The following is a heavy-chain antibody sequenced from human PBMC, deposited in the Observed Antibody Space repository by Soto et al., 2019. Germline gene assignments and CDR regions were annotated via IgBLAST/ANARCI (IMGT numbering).Heavy chain of an antibody. CDR1: GFTFSSYG. Sequence: GGSLRLSCAASGFTFSSYGMHWVRQAPGKGLEWVAVIWYDGSNKYYADSVKGRFTISRDNSKNTLYLQMNSLRAEDTAVYYCAREDNWNYASLDYWGQGTLVTVSS. D-gene: IGHD1-7*01. J-gene: IGHJ4*02. V-gene: IGHV3-33*01. CDR3: AREDNWNYASLDY. CDR2: IWYDGSNK.